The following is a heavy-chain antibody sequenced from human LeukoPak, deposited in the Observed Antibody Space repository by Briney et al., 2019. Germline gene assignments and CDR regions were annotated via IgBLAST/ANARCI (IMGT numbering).Heavy chain of an antibody. CDR1: GGSISSSSYF. Sequence: SETLSLTCTVSGGSISSSSYFWAWIRQPPGKGLEWIGNIYYSGSTHYNPSLKSRVTISVDTSKNQFSLKLSSVTAADTAVYYCTRGAGWLIDYWGQGILVTVSS. J-gene: IGHJ4*02. CDR2: IYYSGST. D-gene: IGHD3-16*01. V-gene: IGHV4-39*07. CDR3: TRGAGWLIDY.